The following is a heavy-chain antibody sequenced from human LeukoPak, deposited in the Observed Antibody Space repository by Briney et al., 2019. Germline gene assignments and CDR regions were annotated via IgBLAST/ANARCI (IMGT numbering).Heavy chain of an antibody. CDR1: GGTFSSYA. CDR2: IIPIFGTA. V-gene: IGHV1-69*06. J-gene: IGHJ4*02. CDR3: ARSYGDYPLGY. Sequence: SSVKVSCKASGGTFSSYAISWVRQAPGQGLEWMGGIIPIFGTANYAQKFQDRVTITADKSTSTAYMELSSLRSEDTAVYYCARSYGDYPLGYWGQGTLVTVSS. D-gene: IGHD4-17*01.